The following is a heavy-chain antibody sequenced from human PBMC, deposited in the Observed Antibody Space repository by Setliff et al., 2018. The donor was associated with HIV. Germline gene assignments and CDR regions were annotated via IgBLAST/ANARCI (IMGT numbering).Heavy chain of an antibody. CDR2: IYFTGSS. CDR3: ARVQMAYAAFDV. CDR1: GGSISTYY. D-gene: IGHD4-17*01. V-gene: IGHV4-59*01. J-gene: IGHJ3*01. Sequence: SETLSLTCTVSGGSISTYYWSWIRQPPGKGLEWIGSIYFTGSSDNNPPLKSRVTLSVDTSKHQFSLKLSSVTAADTAVYYCARVQMAYAAFDVWGQGTMVTV.